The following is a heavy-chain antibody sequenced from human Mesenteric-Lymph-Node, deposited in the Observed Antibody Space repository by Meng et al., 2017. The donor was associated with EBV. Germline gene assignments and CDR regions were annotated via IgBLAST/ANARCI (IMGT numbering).Heavy chain of an antibody. Sequence: EVQLVESGGGVVKPGGSLRLACAASGFTFSSYSMNGVRQAPGKGLEWVSSISSSSSYIYYADSVKGRFTISRDNAKNSLYLQMNSLRAEDTAVYYCARAIVVVVAATPESFDYWGQGTLGTVSS. CDR2: ISSSSSYI. J-gene: IGHJ4*02. V-gene: IGHV3-21*01. CDR1: GFTFSSYS. CDR3: ARAIVVVVAATPESFDY. D-gene: IGHD2-15*01.